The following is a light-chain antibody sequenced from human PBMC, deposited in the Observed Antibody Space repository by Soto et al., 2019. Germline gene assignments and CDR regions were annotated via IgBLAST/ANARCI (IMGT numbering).Light chain of an antibody. Sequence: DIQMTQSPSTLSASVGDRVTITCRASQSISSWLAWYQQKPGKAPKVLIYKASSLESGVPSRFSGSGSWTEFTLTISSLQPDDFATYYCQQYNSDSETFGQGTKVEMK. CDR1: QSISSW. J-gene: IGKJ1*01. V-gene: IGKV1-5*03. CDR3: QQYNSDSET. CDR2: KAS.